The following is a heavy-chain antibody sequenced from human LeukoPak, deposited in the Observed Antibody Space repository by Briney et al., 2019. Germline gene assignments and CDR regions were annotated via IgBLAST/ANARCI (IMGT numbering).Heavy chain of an antibody. CDR2: IYHSGST. CDR1: GYSISSGYY. D-gene: IGHD3-10*01. CDR3: AAASGVTDDAFNI. V-gene: IGHV4-38-2*02. Sequence: SETLSLTCTVSGYSISSGYYWGWIRQPPGKGLEWIGSIYHSGSTYYNPSLKSRVTISVDTSKNQFSLKLSSVTAADTAVYYCAAASGVTDDAFNIWGQGTMVTVSS. J-gene: IGHJ3*02.